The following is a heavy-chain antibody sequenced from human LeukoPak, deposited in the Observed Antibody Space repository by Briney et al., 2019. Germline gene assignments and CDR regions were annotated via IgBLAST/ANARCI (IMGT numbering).Heavy chain of an antibody. CDR1: GFTFTSSA. D-gene: IGHD6-19*01. CDR3: AAGSGWYRFDY. CDR2: IVVGSGNT. V-gene: IGHV1-58*02. J-gene: IGHJ4*02. Sequence: SVKVSCKASGFTFTSSAIQWVRQARGQRLEWIGWIVVGSGNTNYAQKFQERVTIARDMSTSTAYMELSSLTSEDSAVYYCAAGSGWYRFDYWGQGTLVTVSS.